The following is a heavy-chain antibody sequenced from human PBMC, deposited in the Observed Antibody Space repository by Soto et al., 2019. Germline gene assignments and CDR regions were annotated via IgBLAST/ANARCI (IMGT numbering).Heavy chain of an antibody. CDR2: INAGNGNT. J-gene: IGHJ4*02. CDR3: ARDLPPIDD. V-gene: IGHV1-3*01. Sequence: QVQLVQSGAEVKKPGASVKVSCKASGNTFTSYAMHWVRQAPGQRLEWMGWINAGNGNTKYSQKCQRRVTITRDTSASTAYMELSSLRSENTSVYYCARDLPPIDDRGQGTLVTVSS. CDR1: GNTFTSYA.